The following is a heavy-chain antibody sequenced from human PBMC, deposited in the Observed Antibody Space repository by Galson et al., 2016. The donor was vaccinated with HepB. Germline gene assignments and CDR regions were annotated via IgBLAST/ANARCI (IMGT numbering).Heavy chain of an antibody. Sequence: SLRLSCAASGFTFGDYATSWFRQAPGKGLEWVGFTRGKAYSGTTEYAASVKGRFTVSRDDSKSIAYLQMNSLETEDTGVYYCTRAPPYYDDTSRYYFDYWGQGTLVTVSS. V-gene: IGHV3-49*03. CDR1: GFTFGDYA. D-gene: IGHD3-22*01. CDR2: TRGKAYSGTT. CDR3: TRAPPYYDDTSRYYFDY. J-gene: IGHJ4*02.